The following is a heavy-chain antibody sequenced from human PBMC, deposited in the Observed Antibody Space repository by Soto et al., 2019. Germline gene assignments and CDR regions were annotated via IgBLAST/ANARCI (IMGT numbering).Heavy chain of an antibody. V-gene: IGHV4-61*01. CDR1: GGSVSSGSYY. J-gene: IGHJ4*02. CDR3: ASYAKGYCSGGSCYGRNYFDY. D-gene: IGHD2-15*01. CDR2: IYYSGST. Sequence: VQLQESGPGLVMPSETLSLTCTVSGGSVSSGSYYWSWIRQPPGKGQEWIGYIYYSGSTNYNPSLKSRVTISVDTSKNQFSLKLSSVTAADTAVYYCASYAKGYCSGGSCYGRNYFDYLGQGTLVIVSS.